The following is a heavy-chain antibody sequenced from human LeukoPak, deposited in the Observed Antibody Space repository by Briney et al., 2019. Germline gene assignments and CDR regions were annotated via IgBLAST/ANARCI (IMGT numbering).Heavy chain of an antibody. CDR3: ANINGYLIDY. CDR1: GGSFSGYY. CDR2: INHSGST. Sequence: SETLSLTCAVYGGSFSGYYWSWIRQPPGKGLEWIGEINHSGSTNYNPSLKSRVTISVDTSKNQFSLKLSSVTAADTAVYYCANINGYLIDYWGQGTLVTVSS. D-gene: IGHD5-24*01. V-gene: IGHV4-34*01. J-gene: IGHJ4*02.